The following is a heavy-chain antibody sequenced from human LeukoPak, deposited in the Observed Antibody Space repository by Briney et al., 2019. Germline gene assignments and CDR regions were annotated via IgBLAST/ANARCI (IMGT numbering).Heavy chain of an antibody. CDR2: INSDGRST. J-gene: IGHJ4*02. CDR3: ASSFLTTVTTDDY. V-gene: IGHV3-74*01. CDR1: GLTFSFSRHW. Sequence: GGSLRLSCEATGLTFSFSRHWMHWVRQTPGKGLVWLSRINSDGRSTTYADSVKGRFTISRDNAKNTLYLQMNSLRAEDTAVYYCASSFLTTVTTDDYWGQGTLVTVSS. D-gene: IGHD4-17*01.